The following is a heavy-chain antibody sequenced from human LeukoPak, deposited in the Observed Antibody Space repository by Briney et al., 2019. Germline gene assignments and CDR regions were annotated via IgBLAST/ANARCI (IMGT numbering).Heavy chain of an antibody. CDR3: ARGRRIHYYHYYMDV. J-gene: IGHJ6*03. V-gene: IGHV1-8*03. CDR2: MNPNSGNT. CDR1: GYTFTSYD. Sequence: ASVKVSCKASGYTFTSYDINWVRQATGQGLEWMGWMNPNSGNTGYAQKFQGRVTITRNTSISTAYMELSSLRSEDTAVYYCARGRRIHYYHYYMDVWGKGTTVTVSS.